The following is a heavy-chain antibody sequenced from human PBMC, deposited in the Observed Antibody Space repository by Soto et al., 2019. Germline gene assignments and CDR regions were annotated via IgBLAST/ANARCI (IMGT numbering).Heavy chain of an antibody. CDR3: ARAWQYSSGFFDY. CDR2: INHSGST. V-gene: IGHV4-34*01. Sequence: PSETMSLTCAVYGGSFSGYYWTWIRQPPGTGLEWIGEINHSGSTNYNPSLKSRVTISVDTSKNQFSLKLTSVTAADTAVYYCARAWQYSSGFFDYWGQGTLVTVS. D-gene: IGHD6-19*01. J-gene: IGHJ4*02. CDR1: GGSFSGYY.